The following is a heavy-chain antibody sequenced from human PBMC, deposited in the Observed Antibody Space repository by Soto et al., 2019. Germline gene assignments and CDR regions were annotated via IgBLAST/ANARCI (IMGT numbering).Heavy chain of an antibody. J-gene: IGHJ6*03. Sequence: PSETLSLTCTVSGDSISPYYWSWVRQPPGKGPEWIGYIYYTGSTNYNSSLKSRVTISVDTSKNQFSLKLSSVTAADTAVYYCARGRYDVLTGYYPWSYHYYMDVWGKGTTVTVSS. CDR3: ARGRYDVLTGYYPWSYHYYMDV. CDR2: IYYTGST. CDR1: GDSISPYY. D-gene: IGHD3-9*01. V-gene: IGHV4-59*01.